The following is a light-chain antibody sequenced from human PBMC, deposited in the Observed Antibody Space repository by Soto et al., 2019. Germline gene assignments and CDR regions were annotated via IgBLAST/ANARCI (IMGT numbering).Light chain of an antibody. Sequence: QSALTQPASVSGSPGQSITISCTGTSSDVGGYNYVSWYQQHPGKAPKLMIYDVSNRPSGVSNRFSGSKSGNTASLTISGLQAEDEADYYCSSYTSSSTPFLFGPGTKLTVL. CDR3: SSYTSSSTPFL. CDR1: SSDVGGYNY. J-gene: IGLJ1*01. V-gene: IGLV2-14*01. CDR2: DVS.